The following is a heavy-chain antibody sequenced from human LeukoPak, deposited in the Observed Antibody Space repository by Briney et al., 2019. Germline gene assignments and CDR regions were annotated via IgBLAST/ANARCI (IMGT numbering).Heavy chain of an antibody. D-gene: IGHD2-15*01. J-gene: IGHJ5*02. Sequence: PSQTLSLTCAVSGGSISSGGYSWSWIRQPPGKGLEWIGYIYHSGSTYYSPPLKSRVTISVDRSKNQFSLKLSSVTAADTAVYYCARGCSGGSCYTFDPWGQGTLVTVSS. CDR2: IYHSGST. V-gene: IGHV4-30-2*01. CDR3: ARGCSGGSCYTFDP. CDR1: GGSISSGGYS.